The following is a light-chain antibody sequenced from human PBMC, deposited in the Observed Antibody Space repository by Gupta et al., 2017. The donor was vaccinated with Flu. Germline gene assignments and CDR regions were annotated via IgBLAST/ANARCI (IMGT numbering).Light chain of an antibody. V-gene: IGLV2-8*01. Sequence: QSALTQPPSASGSPGQSVTISCTGTSSDVGGYNYVSWYQQHPGKAPKLIIYEVSQRPSGVPGRFSGSKSGNTASLTVSGLQPEDEADYHCSSYSARNRFGVFGGGTRLTVL. CDR2: EVS. J-gene: IGLJ3*02. CDR3: SSYSARNRFGV. CDR1: SSDVGGYNY.